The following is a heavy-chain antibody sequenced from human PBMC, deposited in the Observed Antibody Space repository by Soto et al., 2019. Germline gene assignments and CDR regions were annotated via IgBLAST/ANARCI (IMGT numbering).Heavy chain of an antibody. V-gene: IGHV3-23*01. CDR2: ISGSGGST. D-gene: IGHD3-22*01. J-gene: IGHJ4*02. Sequence: GGSLRLSCAASGFTFSSYAMSWVRQAPGKGLEWVSAISGSGGSTYYADSVKGRFTISRDNSKNTLYLQMNSLRAEDTAVYYCAIMPYYYDSSGYQPYNWGQGTLVTVSS. CDR3: AIMPYYYDSSGYQPYN. CDR1: GFTFSSYA.